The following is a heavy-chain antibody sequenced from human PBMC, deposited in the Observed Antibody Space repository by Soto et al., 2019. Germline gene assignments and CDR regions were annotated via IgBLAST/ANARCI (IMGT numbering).Heavy chain of an antibody. Sequence: QVQLVESGGGVVQPGRSLRLSCAASGFTLSDYAMHWVRQAPGKGLDWVAIISYDGSHKYYADSVNGRFTISRDNSKNTLYLQMDSLRTEDTAVYYCARGPVSVYGVIDYWGQGILVTVS. J-gene: IGHJ4*02. CDR1: GFTLSDYA. CDR2: ISYDGSHK. V-gene: IGHV3-30-3*01. D-gene: IGHD4-17*01. CDR3: ARGPVSVYGVIDY.